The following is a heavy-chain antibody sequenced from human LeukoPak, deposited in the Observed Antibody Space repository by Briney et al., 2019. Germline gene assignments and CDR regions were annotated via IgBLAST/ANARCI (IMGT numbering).Heavy chain of an antibody. CDR3: ARARYSSSWLFDY. V-gene: IGHV4-61*09. Sequence: NPSETLSLTCTVSGDSVSSDNYYWSWIRQPAGKGLEWIGHIYTSGITTDNPSLKSRVTMSLDTSKNQFSLNLNSVTAADTAIYTCARARYSSSWLFDYWGQGTLVTVSS. J-gene: IGHJ4*02. CDR2: IYTSGIT. D-gene: IGHD6-13*01. CDR1: GDSVSSDNYY.